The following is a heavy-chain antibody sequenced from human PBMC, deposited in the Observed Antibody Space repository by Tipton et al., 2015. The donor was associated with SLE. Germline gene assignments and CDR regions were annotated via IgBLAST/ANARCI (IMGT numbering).Heavy chain of an antibody. D-gene: IGHD3-10*01. Sequence: PGLVKPSETLSLTCIVSGGSITTTPYYWGWIRQSPEKGLEWIGSTHYSGTTYYNPSLESRVTMSMDTSKNEFSLNLRSVTATDTAVYYCARLSPLWFGEYTEYWGQGTLVTVTS. V-gene: IGHV4-39*01. CDR3: ARLSPLWFGEYTEY. J-gene: IGHJ4*02. CDR1: GGSITTTPYY. CDR2: THYSGTT.